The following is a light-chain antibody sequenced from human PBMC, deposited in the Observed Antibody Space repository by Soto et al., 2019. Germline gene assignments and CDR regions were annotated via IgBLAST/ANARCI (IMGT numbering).Light chain of an antibody. CDR2: GAS. CDR1: QSVSSN. CDR3: QQYDTSPPMYT. Sequence: EIVMTQSPATLSVSPGERATLSCRASQSVSSNLAWYQQKPGQGPRLLIYGASTRATGIPDRFSGSGSGTDFTLTISRLEPDDVAVYYCQQYDTSPPMYTFGQGTKVDIK. J-gene: IGKJ2*01. V-gene: IGKV3D-15*01.